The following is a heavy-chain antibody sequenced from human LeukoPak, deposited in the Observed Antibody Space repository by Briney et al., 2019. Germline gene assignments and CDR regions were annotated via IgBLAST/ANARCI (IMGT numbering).Heavy chain of an antibody. CDR1: GFTFSSYA. CDR3: AKVRGVYCSSPACYYYDA. D-gene: IGHD2-2*01. V-gene: IGHV3-23*01. CDR2: VSPSGGRT. J-gene: IGHJ4*02. Sequence: GGSLRLSCGASGFTFSSYAMSWVRQTPGRGLEWVAGVSPSGGRTIYADTAEGRFTISRDNSNDTVYLQLSSLRAEDSALYYCAKVRGVYCSSPACYYYDAWGQGTPVTVSS.